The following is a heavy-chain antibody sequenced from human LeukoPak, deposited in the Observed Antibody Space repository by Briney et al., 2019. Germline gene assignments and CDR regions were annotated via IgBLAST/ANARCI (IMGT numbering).Heavy chain of an antibody. CDR3: ARLALGTTVTVLDYFDY. CDR2: IYYSGST. V-gene: IGHV4-39*01. J-gene: IGHJ4*02. Sequence: KSGGSLRLSCAASGFTFSSYSMNWVRQPPGKGLEWIGSIYYSGSTYHNPSLKSRVTISVDTSKNQFSLKLSSVTAADTAVYYCARLALGTTVTVLDYFDYWGQGSLVTVSS. CDR1: GFTFSSYSMN. D-gene: IGHD4-17*01.